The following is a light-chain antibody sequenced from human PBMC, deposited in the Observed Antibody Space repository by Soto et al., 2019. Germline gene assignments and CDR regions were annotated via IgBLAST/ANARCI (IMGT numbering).Light chain of an antibody. V-gene: IGKV3-15*01. CDR3: QQYSDWPYT. CDR1: QSVSST. Sequence: EIVMTQSPATLSVSPGERATLSCGASQSVSSTLAWYQQKPGQSPRLLIYGASTRATGIPARFSASGSGTEFTLAISSLQSEDFAVYYCQQYSDWPYTFGQGTKLEIK. CDR2: GAS. J-gene: IGKJ2*01.